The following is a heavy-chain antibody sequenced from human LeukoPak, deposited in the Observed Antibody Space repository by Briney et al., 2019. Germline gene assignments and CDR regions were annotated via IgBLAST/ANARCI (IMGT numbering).Heavy chain of an antibody. CDR1: GGSISSGDYY. D-gene: IGHD6-13*01. J-gene: IGHJ4*02. CDR3: ARVAAAAADFDY. Sequence: SETLSLTCTVSGGSISSGDYYWSWIRQPPGKGLEWIGYIYYSGSTYYNPSLKSRVTISVDTSKNQFSLKLSSVTAADTAVYYCARVAAAAADFDYWGQGTLVTVSS. V-gene: IGHV4-30-4*02. CDR2: IYYSGST.